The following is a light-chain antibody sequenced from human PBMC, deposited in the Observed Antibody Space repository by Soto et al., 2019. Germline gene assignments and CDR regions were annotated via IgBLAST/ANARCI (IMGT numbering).Light chain of an antibody. CDR3: SSYTSSNTYV. J-gene: IGLJ1*01. CDR2: DVS. CDR1: SSDVGGYNY. Sequence: QSALTQPASVSGSPGQSIAISCTGTSSDVGGYNYVSWYQHHPGKAPTVMIYDVSNRPSGVSDRFSGSKSGNTASLTISGLQADDEADYYCSSYTSSNTYVFGTGTKLTVL. V-gene: IGLV2-14*03.